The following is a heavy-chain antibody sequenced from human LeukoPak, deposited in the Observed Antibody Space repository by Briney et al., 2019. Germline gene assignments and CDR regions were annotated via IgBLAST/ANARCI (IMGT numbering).Heavy chain of an antibody. J-gene: IGHJ6*02. V-gene: IGHV3-7*03. D-gene: IGHD2-2*02. Sequence: GGSLRLSCAASGFTFSSYWMSWARQAPGKGLEWVANIKQDGSEKYYVDSVKGRFTISRDNAKNSLYLQMNSLRAEDTAVYYCARDLIVVVPAAIIYYYYGMDVWGQGTTVTVSS. CDR1: GFTFSSYW. CDR3: ARDLIVVVPAAIIYYYYGMDV. CDR2: IKQDGSEK.